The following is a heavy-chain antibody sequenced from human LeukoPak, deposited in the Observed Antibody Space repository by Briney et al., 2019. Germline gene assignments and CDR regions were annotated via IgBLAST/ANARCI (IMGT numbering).Heavy chain of an antibody. CDR2: ISGSGGDT. CDR3: ARHGSWSFDY. V-gene: IGHV3-23*01. Sequence: GGSLRLSCAASGFTFSSFAMSWVRQAPGKGLEWVSAISGSGGDTYYADSVKGRFTISRDNSKNTLYLQMNSLRAEDTAVYYCARHGSWSFDYWGQGTLVTVSA. D-gene: IGHD6-13*01. J-gene: IGHJ4*02. CDR1: GFTFSSFA.